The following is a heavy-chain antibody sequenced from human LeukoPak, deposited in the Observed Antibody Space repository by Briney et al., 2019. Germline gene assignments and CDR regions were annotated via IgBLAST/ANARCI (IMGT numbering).Heavy chain of an antibody. CDR2: IRYDGSNK. CDR3: AKDTMISQWFTFDY. Sequence: GGSLRLSCAASGFTFSSYGMHWVRQAPGKGLEWVVFIRYDGSNKYYADSVKGRFTISRDNSKNTLYLQMNSLRAEDTAVYYCAKDTMISQWFTFDYWGQGTLVTVSS. J-gene: IGHJ4*02. CDR1: GFTFSSYG. D-gene: IGHD3-22*01. V-gene: IGHV3-30*02.